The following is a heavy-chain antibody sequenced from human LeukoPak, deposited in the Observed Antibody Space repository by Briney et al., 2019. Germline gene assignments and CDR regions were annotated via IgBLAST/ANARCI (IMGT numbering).Heavy chain of an antibody. D-gene: IGHD1-26*01. V-gene: IGHV3-48*03. Sequence: PGGSLRLSCAASGFTFNNYGMNWVRQAPGKGLEWISYVTSSGGTTYYTDSVKGRFTISRDNAKNSLYLQMNSLRAEDTAVYYCAREGGSKNWFDPWGQGTLVTVSS. CDR3: AREGGSKNWFDP. J-gene: IGHJ5*02. CDR2: VTSSGGTT. CDR1: GFTFNNYG.